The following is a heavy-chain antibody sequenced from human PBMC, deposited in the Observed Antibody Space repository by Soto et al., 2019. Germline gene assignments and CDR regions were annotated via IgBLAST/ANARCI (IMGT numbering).Heavy chain of an antibody. D-gene: IGHD1-1*01. CDR3: ARGWYSWNVGPEDY. Sequence: GGSLRLSCAASGFTFSNYWMHWVRQAPGKGLVWVSRINSDGSSTYYADSVKGRFTISRDNAKNTLYLQMSSLRAEDTAVYYCARGWYSWNVGPEDYWGQGTLVTVSS. CDR1: GFTFSNYW. CDR2: INSDGSST. V-gene: IGHV3-74*01. J-gene: IGHJ4*02.